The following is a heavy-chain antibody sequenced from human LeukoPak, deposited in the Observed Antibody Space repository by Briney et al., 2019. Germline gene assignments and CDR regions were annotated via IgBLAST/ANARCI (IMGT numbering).Heavy chain of an antibody. Sequence: ASVKVSCKAFGYSFTGYHIHWVRQAPGQGLEWMGWINPNSGGSNYAQKFQGRVTMTRDTSISTAHLDLSRLRSDDTAVYYCARCQLVVAASLCDYWGQGALVTVSS. V-gene: IGHV1-2*02. CDR1: GYSFTGYH. J-gene: IGHJ4*02. CDR3: ARCQLVVAASLCDY. CDR2: INPNSGGS. D-gene: IGHD2-15*01.